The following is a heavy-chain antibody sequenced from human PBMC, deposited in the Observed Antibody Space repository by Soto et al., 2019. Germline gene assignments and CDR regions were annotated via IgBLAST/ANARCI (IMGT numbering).Heavy chain of an antibody. V-gene: IGHV3-11*06. CDR2: ISSSSSYT. J-gene: IGHJ3*02. Sequence: GGSLRLSCAASGFTFSDYYMSWIRQAPGKGLEWVSYISSSSSYTNYADSVKGRFTISRDNAKNSLYLQMNSLRAEDTAVYYCARVQDSSGNEVAFDIWGQGTMVTVSS. CDR3: ARVQDSSGNEVAFDI. CDR1: GFTFSDYY. D-gene: IGHD3-22*01.